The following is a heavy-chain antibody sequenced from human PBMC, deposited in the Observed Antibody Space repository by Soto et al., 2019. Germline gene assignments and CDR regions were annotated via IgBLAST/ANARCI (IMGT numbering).Heavy chain of an antibody. CDR3: ARSIGDFKWKGYGGNSCCPYYGMDV. J-gene: IGHJ6*02. CDR1: GFTFNIYT. V-gene: IGHV3-66*01. CDR2: IYSGGST. D-gene: IGHD2-21*01. Sequence: PGGSLRLSCAASGFTFNIYTMSWVRQAPGKGLEWVSVIYSGGSTYYADSVKGRFTISRDNSKNTLYLQMNSLRAEDTAVYYCARSIGDFKWKGYGGNSCCPYYGMDVWGQGTTVTVSS.